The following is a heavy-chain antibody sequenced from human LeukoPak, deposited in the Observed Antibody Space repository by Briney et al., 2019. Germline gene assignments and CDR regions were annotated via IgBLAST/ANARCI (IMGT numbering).Heavy chain of an antibody. V-gene: IGHV3-53*01. CDR3: ARGSDIAIFGVVTLEAYFDY. J-gene: IGHJ4*02. CDR1: GFTVSSNY. D-gene: IGHD3-3*01. Sequence: GGSLRLSCAASGFTVSSNYMSWVRQAPGKGLEWVSVIYSGGSTYYADSVKGRFTISRDNSKNTLFLQMNSLRAEDTAVYFCARGSDIAIFGVVTLEAYFDYWGQGTLVTVSS. CDR2: IYSGGST.